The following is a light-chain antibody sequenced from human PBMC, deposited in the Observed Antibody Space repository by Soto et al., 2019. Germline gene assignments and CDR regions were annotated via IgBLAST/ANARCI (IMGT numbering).Light chain of an antibody. V-gene: IGKV1-27*01. CDR3: QNYITAPWK. CDR2: AAS. J-gene: IGKJ1*01. Sequence: DIQMTHSPSSLSASVLYIVTITFRSSQGISTYLAWYQQKPGKIPKVLIYAASTLQSGVPSRFSGSGSGTDFTLTISSLQPEDVATYYCQNYITAPWKFGQGTKVDIK. CDR1: QGISTY.